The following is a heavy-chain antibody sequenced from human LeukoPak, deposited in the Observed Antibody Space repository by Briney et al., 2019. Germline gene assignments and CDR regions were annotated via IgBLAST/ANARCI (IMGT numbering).Heavy chain of an antibody. CDR3: ARDPYNGDYTTGGPDY. D-gene: IGHD4-17*01. Sequence: GGSLRLSCAASGFTFSSYSMNWVRRAPGKGLEWVSSISSSSSYIYYADSVKGRFTISRDNAKNSLYLQMNSLRAEDTAVYYCARDPYNGDYTTGGPDYWGQGTLVTVSS. V-gene: IGHV3-21*01. CDR1: GFTFSSYS. J-gene: IGHJ4*02. CDR2: ISSSSSYI.